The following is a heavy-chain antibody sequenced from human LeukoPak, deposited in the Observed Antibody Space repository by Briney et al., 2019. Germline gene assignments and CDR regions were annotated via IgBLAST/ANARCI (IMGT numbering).Heavy chain of an antibody. J-gene: IGHJ4*02. CDR2: FYSGGST. V-gene: IGHV3-53*01. Sequence: GGSLRLSCAASGFSVSDNYVSWVRQAPGKGLEWVSVFYSGGSTHYADSVKGRFTISGGNSKNTVYLQMNSLRAEDTAVYYCATSNKDYFDYWGQGTLVTVSP. CDR3: ATSNKDYFDY. CDR1: GFSVSDNY. D-gene: IGHD2/OR15-2a*01.